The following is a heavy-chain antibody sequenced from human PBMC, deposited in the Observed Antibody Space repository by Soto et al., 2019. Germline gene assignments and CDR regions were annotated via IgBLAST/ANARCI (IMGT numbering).Heavy chain of an antibody. J-gene: IGHJ4*02. Sequence: GGSLRLSCVTYGLTFTDYWMSWVRQAPGKGLEWVANIKQDESEKNYLDSVKGRFTISRDNSRDTLHLEMSSLRAEDTALYYCGKDAYGYADYWGQGALVTVSS. V-gene: IGHV3-7*03. D-gene: IGHD5-18*01. CDR1: GLTFTDYW. CDR3: GKDAYGYADY. CDR2: IKQDESEK.